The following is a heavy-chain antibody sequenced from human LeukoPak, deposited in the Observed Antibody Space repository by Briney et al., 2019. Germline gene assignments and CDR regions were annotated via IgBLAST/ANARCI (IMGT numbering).Heavy chain of an antibody. CDR3: ARAAAYYDSSGYPY. D-gene: IGHD3-22*01. CDR1: GGSISSGDYY. CDR2: IYYSGST. V-gene: IGHV4-30-4*01. Sequence: SETLSLTCTVSGGSISSGDYYWSWIRQPPGKGLGWIGYIYYSGSTYYNPSLKSRVTISVDTSKNQFSLKLSSVTAADTAVYYCARAAAYYDSSGYPYWGQGTLVTVSS. J-gene: IGHJ4*02.